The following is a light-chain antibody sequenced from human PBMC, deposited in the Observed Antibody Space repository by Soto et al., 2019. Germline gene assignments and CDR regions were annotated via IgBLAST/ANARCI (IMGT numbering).Light chain of an antibody. V-gene: IGKV3-20*01. J-gene: IGKJ5*01. CDR3: QQYDRWPPVT. CDR2: GAS. Sequence: EIVLTQSPGTLSLSPGERATLYCRASQSVGSNYLAWYQQKPGQAPRVLIYGASSRATGIPDRFSGSGSGADFTLTISRLEPEDFAVYYCQQYDRWPPVTFGQGTRLDIK. CDR1: QSVGSNY.